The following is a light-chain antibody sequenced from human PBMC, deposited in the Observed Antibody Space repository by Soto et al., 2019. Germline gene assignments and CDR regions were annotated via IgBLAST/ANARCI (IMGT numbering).Light chain of an antibody. J-gene: IGKJ1*01. CDR1: QSVSSSF. V-gene: IGKV3-20*01. CDR3: QQYGSSPWT. CDR2: GAS. Sequence: EIVLTQSPGTLSLSPGERATLSCRASQSVSSSFLGWYQQKPGQAPRLLIYGASSRATGLPARCSGSGSGAYFTLIISRLEAEDFVVYYYQQYGSSPWTFGHGTKVEIK.